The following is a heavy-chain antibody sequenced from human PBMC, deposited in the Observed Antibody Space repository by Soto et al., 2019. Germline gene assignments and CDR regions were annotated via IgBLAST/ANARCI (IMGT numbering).Heavy chain of an antibody. Sequence: SVKVSCKASGGTFSSYTISWVRQALGQGLEWMGRIIPILGIANYAQKFQGRVTITADKSTSTAYMELSSLRSEDTAVYYCAGRYCSDGSYYSGNWFDPWGQGTLVTVSS. J-gene: IGHJ5*02. D-gene: IGHD2-15*01. V-gene: IGHV1-69*02. CDR3: AGRYCSDGSYYSGNWFDP. CDR2: IIPILGIA. CDR1: GGTFSSYT.